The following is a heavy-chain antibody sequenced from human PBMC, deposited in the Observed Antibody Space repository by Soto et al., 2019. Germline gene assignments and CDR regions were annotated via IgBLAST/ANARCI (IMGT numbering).Heavy chain of an antibody. D-gene: IGHD2-2*02. V-gene: IGHV1-69*06. J-gene: IGHJ4*02. Sequence: QVQLVQSGAEVKKPGSSVKVSCEAFGGTSHTYTINWVRQAPGQGLEWIGQIIPKYDSVNYAQSFQGRVTISADKSTNTAYMELSSLRSEDTALYYCARLAGYCGSANCYRGFFDSWGQGTLVTVSS. CDR3: ARLAGYCGSANCYRGFFDS. CDR1: GGTSHTYT. CDR2: IIPKYDSV.